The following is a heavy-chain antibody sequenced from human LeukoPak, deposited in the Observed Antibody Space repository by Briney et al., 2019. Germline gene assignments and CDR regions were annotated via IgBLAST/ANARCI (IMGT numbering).Heavy chain of an antibody. J-gene: IGHJ4*02. CDR1: GYTFNHYY. D-gene: IGHD4-17*01. CDR2: INPDSGGT. Sequence: ASVTVSFKPSGYTFNHYYMHWVRQAPGQGLEWMGWINPDSGGTNYAQKFQGRVTMTRDTSISTAYVELSRLRSDDTAVYYCARGPHHGDYLDYWGQGTLVTVSS. CDR3: ARGPHHGDYLDY. V-gene: IGHV1-2*02.